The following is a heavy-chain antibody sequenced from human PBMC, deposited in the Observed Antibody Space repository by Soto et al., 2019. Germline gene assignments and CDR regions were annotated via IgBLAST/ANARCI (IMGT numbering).Heavy chain of an antibody. J-gene: IGHJ4*02. V-gene: IGHV4-61*01. D-gene: IGHD3-16*02. CDR2: IYYSGST. CDR3: ARYQAKMGELSPIDY. CDR1: GGSVSSGSYY. Sequence: PSETLSLICTVSGGSVSSGSYYWSWIRQPPGKGLEWIGYIYYSGSTNYNPSLKSRVTISVDTSKNQFSLKLSSVTAADTAVYYCARYQAKMGELSPIDYWGQGTLVTVSS.